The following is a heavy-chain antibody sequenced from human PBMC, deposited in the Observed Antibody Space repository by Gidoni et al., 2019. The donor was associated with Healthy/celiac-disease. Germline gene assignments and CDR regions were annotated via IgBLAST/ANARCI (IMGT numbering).Heavy chain of an antibody. CDR1: GFTFSSYA. CDR3: AKNLLWFGESQAYYYYYGMDV. J-gene: IGHJ6*02. D-gene: IGHD3-10*01. V-gene: IGHV3-23*01. CDR2: ISGSGGST. Sequence: EVQLLESGGGLVHPGGSLILSCAASGFTFSSYAMSWVRQAPGKGLEWVSAISGSGGSTYYADSVKGRFTISRDNSNNTLYLQMNSLRAEDTDVYYCAKNLLWFGESQAYYYYYGMDVWGQGTTVTVSS.